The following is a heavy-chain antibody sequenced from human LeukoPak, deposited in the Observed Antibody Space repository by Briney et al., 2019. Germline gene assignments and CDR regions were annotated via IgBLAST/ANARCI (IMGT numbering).Heavy chain of an antibody. D-gene: IGHD6-19*01. CDR2: ISWNSGSI. V-gene: IGHV3-9*01. CDR3: ARERIHSSGWYRGTGLPDY. CDR1: GFTFDDYA. J-gene: IGHJ4*02. Sequence: SGGSLRLSCAASGFTFDDYAMHWVRQAPGKGLEWVSGISWNSGSIGYADSVKGRFTISRDNAKNSLYLQMNSLSAEDTALYHCARERIHSSGWYRGTGLPDYWGRGTLVTVSS.